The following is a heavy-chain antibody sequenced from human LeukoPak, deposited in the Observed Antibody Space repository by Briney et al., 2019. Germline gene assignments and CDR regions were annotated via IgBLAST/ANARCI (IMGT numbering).Heavy chain of an antibody. CDR1: GGTFSSYA. CDR2: IIPIFGTA. J-gene: IGHJ6*02. CDR3: ARDASRGYGDYFRGGMDV. D-gene: IGHD4-17*01. V-gene: IGHV1-69*13. Sequence: SVKVSCKASGGTFSSYAISWVRQAPGQGLEWMGGIIPIFGTANYAQKFQGRVTITADESTSTAYMELSSLRSEDTAVYYCARDASRGYGDYFRGGMDVWGQGTTVTVSS.